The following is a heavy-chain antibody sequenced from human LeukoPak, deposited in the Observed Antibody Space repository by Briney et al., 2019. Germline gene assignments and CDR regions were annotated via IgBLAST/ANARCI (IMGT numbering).Heavy chain of an antibody. J-gene: IGHJ4*02. Sequence: GGSLRLSCAASGFTFSTYAMTWVRQAPGKGLEWVSSISGSRGNTFYSDSVKGRFTISRDNSKNTLYLQMNSLRAEDTAVYYCAKGITYDSLDFWGQGTLATVSS. CDR2: ISGSRGNT. CDR1: GFTFSTYA. V-gene: IGHV3-23*01. CDR3: AKGITYDSLDF. D-gene: IGHD3-10*01.